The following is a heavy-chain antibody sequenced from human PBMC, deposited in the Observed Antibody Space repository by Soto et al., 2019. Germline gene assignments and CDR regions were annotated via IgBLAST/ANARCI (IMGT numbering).Heavy chain of an antibody. Sequence: ASVKVSCKASGYTFTSYYMHWVRQAPGQGLEWMGIINPSGGSTSYAQKFQGRVTMTRDTSTSTVYMELSSLRSEDTAVYYCARVGDGYNFGIRAFDIWGQGTMVNVSS. CDR2: INPSGGST. D-gene: IGHD5-12*01. J-gene: IGHJ3*02. V-gene: IGHV1-46*01. CDR1: GYTFTSYY. CDR3: ARVGDGYNFGIRAFDI.